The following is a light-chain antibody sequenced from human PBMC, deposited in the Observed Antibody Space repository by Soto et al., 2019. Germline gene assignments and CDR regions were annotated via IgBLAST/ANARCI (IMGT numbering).Light chain of an antibody. Sequence: QSALTQPASVSGSPGQSITISCTGTSSDIGGYNYVSWYQQHPGKAPKLMIYDVSNRPSGVSNRFSGSKSGNTASLTISGLQAEDEADYYCSSYTVGRTLFGGGTKLTVL. CDR2: DVS. CDR3: SSYTVGRTL. CDR1: SSDIGGYNY. J-gene: IGLJ2*01. V-gene: IGLV2-14*01.